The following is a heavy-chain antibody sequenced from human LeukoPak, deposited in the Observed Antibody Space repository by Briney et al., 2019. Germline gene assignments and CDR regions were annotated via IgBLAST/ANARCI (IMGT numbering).Heavy chain of an antibody. CDR3: AREGTGDLDY. D-gene: IGHD7-27*01. CDR1: GFNFSSYW. J-gene: IGHJ4*02. CDR2: IKQDGSEK. V-gene: IGHV3-7*01. Sequence: GGSLRLSCAASGFNFSSYWMSWVRQAPGKGLEWVANIKQDGSEKYYVDSVKGRFTISRDNAKNSLYLQMNSLRAEDTAVYYCAREGTGDLDYWGQGTLVTVSS.